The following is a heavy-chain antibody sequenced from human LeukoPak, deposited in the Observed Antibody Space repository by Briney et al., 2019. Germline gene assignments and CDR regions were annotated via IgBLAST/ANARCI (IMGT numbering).Heavy chain of an antibody. CDR2: IYTSGST. CDR1: GGSISSHY. Sequence: SETLSLTCTVSGGSISSHYWSWIRHPAGKGLEWIGRIYTSGSTNYNPSLKSRVTMSVDTSKNQFSLKLSSVTAADTAVYYCARDILRGNWFDPWGQGTLVTVSS. V-gene: IGHV4-4*07. CDR3: ARDILRGNWFDP. J-gene: IGHJ5*02.